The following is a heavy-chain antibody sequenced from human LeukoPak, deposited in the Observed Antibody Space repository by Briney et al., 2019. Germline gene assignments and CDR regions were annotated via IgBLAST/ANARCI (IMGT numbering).Heavy chain of an antibody. CDR1: GYTFTGYY. J-gene: IGHJ6*03. CDR2: INPSGGST. D-gene: IGHD2-2*01. V-gene: IGHV1-46*01. CDR3: ARDRCSSTSCYGDMDV. Sequence: ASVKVSCKASGYTFTGYYMHWVRQAPGQGLEWMGIINPSGGSTSYAQKFQGRVTMTRDMSTSTVYMELSSLRSEDAAVYYCARDRCSSTSCYGDMDVWGKGTTVTVSS.